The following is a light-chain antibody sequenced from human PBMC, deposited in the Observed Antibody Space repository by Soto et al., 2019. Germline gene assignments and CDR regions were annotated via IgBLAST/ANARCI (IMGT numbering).Light chain of an antibody. J-gene: IGKJ4*01. Sequence: EIVFTQSPGTLSFSPGERATLSCRASQSVRSSHLAWYQQMPGQAPRLLIYGASSRATGIPDRFSGSGSGTDFTLTISRLEPEDFAVYYCQQYSSSPLTLGGGTKVDIK. V-gene: IGKV3-20*01. CDR2: GAS. CDR3: QQYSSSPLT. CDR1: QSVRSSH.